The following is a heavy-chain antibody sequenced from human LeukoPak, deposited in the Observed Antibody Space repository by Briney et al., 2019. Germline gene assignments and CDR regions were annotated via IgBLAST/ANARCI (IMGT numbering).Heavy chain of an antibody. CDR2: IYSGGST. V-gene: IGHV3-66*01. CDR1: GFTVSSNY. CDR3: ASAIYYDSSGHHDY. J-gene: IGHJ4*02. Sequence: TGGSLRLSCAASGFTVSSNYMSWVRQAPGKGLEWVSVIYSGGSTYYADSVKGRFTISRDNSKNTLYLQMNSLRAEDTAVYYCASAIYYDSSGHHDYWGQGTLVTVSS. D-gene: IGHD3-22*01.